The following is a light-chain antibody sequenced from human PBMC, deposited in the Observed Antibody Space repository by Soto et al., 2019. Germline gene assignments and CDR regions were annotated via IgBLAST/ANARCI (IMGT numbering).Light chain of an antibody. J-gene: IGKJ1*01. CDR2: DVS. CDR1: QSVSNS. Sequence: EIVLTQYPATLSLSPGERATLSCWASQSVSNSLAWYQQRPGQSPRLLIYDVSTRAPGIPARFGGSGSGTDFTLTISSLEPDDFATYHCQQYNSYSVPSFGQGTKVDIK. V-gene: IGKV3-11*01. CDR3: QQYNSYSVPS.